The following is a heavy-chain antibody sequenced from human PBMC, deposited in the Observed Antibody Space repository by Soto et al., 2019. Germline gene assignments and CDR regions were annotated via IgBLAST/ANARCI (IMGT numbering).Heavy chain of an antibody. J-gene: IGHJ5*02. CDR3: VRALRHTAMVYPCFDP. V-gene: IGHV4-31*03. CDR2: VYVSGYT. Sequence: SETLSLPCTVSGASVSTGAYYWGWVLQRPGRGRSWIGYVYVSGYTYYNMSLKRRLTLSLERSNNQFSLGLTSVTAADTAVYYCVRALRHTAMVYPCFDPWGQGTLVTVSS. CDR1: GASVSTGAYY. D-gene: IGHD5-18*01.